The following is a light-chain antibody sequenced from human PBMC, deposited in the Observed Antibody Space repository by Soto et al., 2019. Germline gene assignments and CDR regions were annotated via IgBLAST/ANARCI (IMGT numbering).Light chain of an antibody. CDR1: SSDVGGYNY. J-gene: IGLJ1*01. CDR3: SSYTTSNTRQIV. V-gene: IGLV2-14*03. Sequence: LTQPASVSGSPGQSITISCTGTSSDVGGYNYVSWYQHHPGKAPKLIIYDVSNRPSGVSIRFSGSKSDNTASLTISGLQPEDEADYHCSSYTTSNTRQIVFGTGTKVTV. CDR2: DVS.